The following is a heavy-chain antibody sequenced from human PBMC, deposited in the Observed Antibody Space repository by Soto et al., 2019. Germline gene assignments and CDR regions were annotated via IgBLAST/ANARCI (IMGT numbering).Heavy chain of an antibody. V-gene: IGHV5-51*01. D-gene: IGHD3-22*01. J-gene: IGHJ4*02. CDR2: IFPGDSDT. Sequence: LKISCKVSGYTSTNSWIAWVRQMPGKGLEYMGIIFPGDSDTRYNPSFQGQVTISVDKSISTAYLQWSSLKASDSAMYYCARHPSYYYDKTGYYRFDYWGQGTLVTVSS. CDR1: GYTSTNSW. CDR3: ARHPSYYYDKTGYYRFDY.